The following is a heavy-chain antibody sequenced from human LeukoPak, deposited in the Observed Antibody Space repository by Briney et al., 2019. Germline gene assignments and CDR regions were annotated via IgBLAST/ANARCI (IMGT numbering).Heavy chain of an antibody. CDR1: GYTFTTYY. J-gene: IGHJ4*02. CDR2: INPSSGST. V-gene: IGHV1-46*01. Sequence: ASVKVSCKASGYTFTTYYMHGVRQAPGQGLEWMGIINPSSGSTGYAQKFQGRVTMTRDTSTSTVYMELSSLRSEDTAVYYCATSATVGTTTGRRVLDYWGQGTLVTVSS. D-gene: IGHD1-26*01. CDR3: ATSATVGTTTGRRVLDY.